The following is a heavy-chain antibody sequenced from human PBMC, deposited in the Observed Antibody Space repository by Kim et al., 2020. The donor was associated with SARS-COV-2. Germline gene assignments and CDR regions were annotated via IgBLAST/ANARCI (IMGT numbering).Heavy chain of an antibody. D-gene: IGHD2-2*01. CDR3: AKDLGPGIVVVPAATGLGAFDI. CDR1: GFTFSSYA. CDR2: ISGSGGST. Sequence: GGSLRLSCAASGFTFSSYAMSWVRQAPGKGLEWVSAISGSGGSTYYADSVKGRFTISRDNSKNTLYLQMNSLRAEDTAVYYCAKDLGPGIVVVPAATGLGAFDIWGQGTMVTVSS. J-gene: IGHJ3*02. V-gene: IGHV3-23*01.